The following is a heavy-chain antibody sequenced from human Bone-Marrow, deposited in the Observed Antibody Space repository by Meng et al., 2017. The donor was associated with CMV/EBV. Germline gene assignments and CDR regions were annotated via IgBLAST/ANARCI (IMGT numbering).Heavy chain of an antibody. CDR2: ISSSSSYT. CDR3: ARDRRRGYSYGQPPNLDY. CDR1: TFSDYY. D-gene: IGHD5-18*01. J-gene: IGHJ4*02. Sequence: TFSDYYRSWIRQAPGKGLEWVSYISSSSSYTNYADSVKGRFTISRDNAKNSLYLQMNSLRAEDTAVYYCARDRRRGYSYGQPPNLDYWGQGTLVTVSS. V-gene: IGHV3-11*06.